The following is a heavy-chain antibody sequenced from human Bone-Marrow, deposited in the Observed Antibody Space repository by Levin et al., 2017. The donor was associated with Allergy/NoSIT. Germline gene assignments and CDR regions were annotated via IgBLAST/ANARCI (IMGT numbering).Heavy chain of an antibody. CDR1: GFTFRSFG. J-gene: IGHJ3*02. D-gene: IGHD6-13*01. CDR3: AKDIITAPGSAFDM. Sequence: SCAASGFTFRSFGMHWVRQAPGKGLEWVAVTSYDGSKKYYADSVKGRFTISRDNSWDTMYLQMNSLRPDDTAVYYCAKDIITAPGSAFDMWGQGTRVTVSS. CDR2: TSYDGSKK. V-gene: IGHV3-30*18.